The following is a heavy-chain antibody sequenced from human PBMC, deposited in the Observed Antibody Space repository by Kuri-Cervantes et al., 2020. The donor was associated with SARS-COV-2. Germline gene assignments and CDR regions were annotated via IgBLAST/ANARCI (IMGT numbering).Heavy chain of an antibody. CDR1: GFTFSSYS. V-gene: IGHV3-21*06. J-gene: IGHJ4*02. CDR3: ARAYGDYVFREGLDS. Sequence: GESLKISCAASGFTFSSYSMKWVRQAPGKGLEWVSGIGPSNTYIYYADSVEGRFIISRDNAKNSLYLQMNSLRVEDTALYYCARAYGDYVFREGLDSWGQGTLVTVSS. CDR2: IGPSNTYI. D-gene: IGHD4-17*01.